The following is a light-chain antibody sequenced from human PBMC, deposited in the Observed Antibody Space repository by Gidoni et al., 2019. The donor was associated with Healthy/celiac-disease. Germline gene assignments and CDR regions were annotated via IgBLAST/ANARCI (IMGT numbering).Light chain of an antibody. V-gene: IGLV2-14*03. CDR2: DVS. CDR3: SSYTSSSTDV. J-gene: IGLJ1*01. CDR1: SSDVGGYNY. Sequence: QSALTQPASVSGSPGQSITISCTGTSSDVGGYNYVSWYHQHPGKDPKLMIYDVSNRPSGVSNRVSGSKCGNTASRTSSRLQAEDEADYYCSSYTSSSTDVFGTGTKVTVL.